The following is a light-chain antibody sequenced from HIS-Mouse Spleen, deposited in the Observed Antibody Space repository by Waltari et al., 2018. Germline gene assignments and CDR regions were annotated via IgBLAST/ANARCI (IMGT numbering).Light chain of an antibody. V-gene: IGKV2D-29*01. J-gene: IGKJ2*01. Sequence: TVMTQTPLSLYVTPGQLASIYCKCTQTLQHSGGNTYFYWYLQKPGQTPQLLIYEISNRFCRVPDRFRGRWSATHFTPKISRVEAEDFGVYYCMQSIKLPPYTFGQGTKLEIK. CDR2: EIS. CDR3: MQSIKLPPYT. CDR1: QTLQHSGGNTY.